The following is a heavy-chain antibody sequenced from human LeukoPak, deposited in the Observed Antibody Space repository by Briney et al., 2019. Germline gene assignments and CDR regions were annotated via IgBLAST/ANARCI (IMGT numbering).Heavy chain of an antibody. J-gene: IGHJ4*02. CDR3: ARDPVVVVVAATPFDY. D-gene: IGHD2-15*01. Sequence: ASVKVSCKASGYTFTSYGISWVRQAPGQGLEWMGWISAYNGNTNYAQKLQGRVIMTTDTSTSTAYMELRSLRSDDTAVYYCARDPVVVVVAATPFDYWGQGALVTVSS. V-gene: IGHV1-18*01. CDR2: ISAYNGNT. CDR1: GYTFTSYG.